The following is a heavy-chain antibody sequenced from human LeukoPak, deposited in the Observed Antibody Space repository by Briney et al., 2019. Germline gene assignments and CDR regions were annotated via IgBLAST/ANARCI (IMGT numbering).Heavy chain of an antibody. J-gene: IGHJ4*02. CDR2: IHPDAYEK. Sequence: GQSLRLSCAGSAFAFSSYWMSWVRQRPGKVLEWVASIHPDAYEKKYLASVNGRFTISRDNTKNSLFLQMNSLRAEDTAVYYCARLFGGVTTFDYWGQGTLVSVSP. CDR1: AFAFSSYW. V-gene: IGHV3-7*01. D-gene: IGHD4-17*01. CDR3: ARLFGGVTTFDY.